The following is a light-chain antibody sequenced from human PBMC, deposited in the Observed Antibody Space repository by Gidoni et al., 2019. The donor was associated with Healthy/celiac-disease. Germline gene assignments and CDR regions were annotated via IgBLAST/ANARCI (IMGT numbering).Light chain of an antibody. CDR3: KQYSSYSWT. V-gene: IGKV1-5*03. CDR1: QSMSSW. J-gene: IGKJ1*01. CDR2: KAS. Sequence: DIQMTQSPPTLSAFVGVRVTITCRASQSMSSWLAWYQQKPGKAPKLLISKASTLESGVPSRFSGSGAGTEFALTISSLQPDDFATYYCKQYSSYSWTFGQGTKVEIK.